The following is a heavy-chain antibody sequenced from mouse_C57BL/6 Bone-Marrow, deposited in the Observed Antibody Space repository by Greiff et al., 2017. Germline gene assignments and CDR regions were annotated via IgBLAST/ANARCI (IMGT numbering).Heavy chain of an antibody. CDR1: GYTFTDYY. V-gene: IGHV1-76*01. CDR3: AREGDAMDY. CDR2: LYPGSGNT. Sequence: QVQLQQSGAELVRPGASVKLSCKASGYTFTDYYINWVKQRPGQGLEWIARLYPGSGNTYYNEKFKGKATLTSEKSSSTDYMQLSSLTSEDSAVYFCAREGDAMDYWGQGTSGTVSS. J-gene: IGHJ4*01.